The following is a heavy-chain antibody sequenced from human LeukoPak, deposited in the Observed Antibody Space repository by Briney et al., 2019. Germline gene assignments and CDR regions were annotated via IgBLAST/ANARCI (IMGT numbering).Heavy chain of an antibody. CDR1: GFTFSSSW. CDR3: ARDYYTSGSH. J-gene: IGHJ4*02. D-gene: IGHD3-10*01. V-gene: IGHV3-7*01. CDR2: INQAGSDK. Sequence: GGSLRLYCAASGFTFSSSWMAWVRQTPGKGLEWVANINQAGSDKNYVDPVKGRFTISRDNGKNSLYLQMNSLRAEDTALYYCARDYYTSGSHWGQGTLVIVSS.